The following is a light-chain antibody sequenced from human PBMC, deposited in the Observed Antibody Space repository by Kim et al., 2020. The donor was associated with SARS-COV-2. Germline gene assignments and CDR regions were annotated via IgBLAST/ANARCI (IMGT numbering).Light chain of an antibody. Sequence: GSPGNRATPPCRARQSISSTLAPFPQKRVQAPWLCIYDASTRAPGIPATFSGSGSRTHFTLTTSSLQSEDFAAYFCQKYHDRPEAFGGGTKVEIK. J-gene: IGKJ4*01. CDR3: QKYHDRPEA. CDR2: DAS. V-gene: IGKV3D-15*01. CDR1: QSISST.